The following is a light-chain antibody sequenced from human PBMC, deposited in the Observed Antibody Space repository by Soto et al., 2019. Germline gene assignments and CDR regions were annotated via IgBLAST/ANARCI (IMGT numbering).Light chain of an antibody. CDR3: MQNIQLPYT. V-gene: IGKV2D-29*01. J-gene: IGKJ2*01. Sequence: DIAMTQIPLSLSVTPGQPAAISCKSSQSLLNSDGKTYLHWFLQKPGQPPQLLISGVSTRFSGVADRFSGSGSGTDFTLKISRVEAEDVGVYFCMQNIQLPYTFGQGTKLEIK. CDR1: QSLLNSDGKTY. CDR2: GVS.